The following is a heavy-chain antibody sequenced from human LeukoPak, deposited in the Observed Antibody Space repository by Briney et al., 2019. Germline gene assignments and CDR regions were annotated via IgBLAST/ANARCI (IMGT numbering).Heavy chain of an antibody. CDR3: ARLGIAVAGTVGYFDY. CDR1: GYSFTSYW. CDR2: IYPGDSDT. Sequence: GESLKTSCKGSGYSFTSYWIGWVRQMPGKGLEWMGIIYPGDSDTRYSPSFQGQVTISADKSISTAYLQWSSLKASDTAMYYCARLGIAVAGTVGYFDYWGQGTLVTVSS. D-gene: IGHD6-19*01. J-gene: IGHJ4*02. V-gene: IGHV5-51*01.